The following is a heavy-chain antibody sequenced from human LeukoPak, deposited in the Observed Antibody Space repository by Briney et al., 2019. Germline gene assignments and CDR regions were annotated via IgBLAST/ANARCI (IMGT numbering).Heavy chain of an antibody. CDR2: ISSRTSDT. D-gene: IGHD1-1*01. CDR3: TRVGSSGSVDY. Sequence: PGGSLRLSCAASRFSFSDYYMSWIRQAPGKGLEWVSYISSRTSDTNYVDSVKGRFTISRDNAKNSLFLQMNSLRAEDTAVYYCTRVGSSGSVDYWGQGTLVTVSS. J-gene: IGHJ4*02. V-gene: IGHV3-11*06. CDR1: RFSFSDYY.